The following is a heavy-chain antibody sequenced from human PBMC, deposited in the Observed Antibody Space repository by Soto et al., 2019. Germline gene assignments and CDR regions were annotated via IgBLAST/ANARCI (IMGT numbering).Heavy chain of an antibody. J-gene: IGHJ5*02. D-gene: IGHD5-12*01. V-gene: IGHV3-74*01. CDR2: INSDGTRT. Sequence: GGSLRLSCVASGFTFSSYAMSWVRQAPGTGLVWVSRINSDGTRTTYADSVKGRFTISRDNAKNTVYLQMNSLRAEDTAVYYCTTVATNSYNWLDPWGQGTLVTVSS. CDR3: TTVATNSYNWLDP. CDR1: GFTFSSYA.